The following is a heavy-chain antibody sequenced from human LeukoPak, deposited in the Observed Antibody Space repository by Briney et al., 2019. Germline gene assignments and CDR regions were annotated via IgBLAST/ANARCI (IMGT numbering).Heavy chain of an antibody. J-gene: IGHJ6*02. CDR2: INHSGST. V-gene: IGHV4-34*01. Sequence: PSETLSLTCAVYGGSFSGYYWSWIRQPPGKGLEWIGEINHSGSTNYNPSLKSRVTISVDTSKNQFSLKLSSVTAADTAVYYCARVKRGYDFWSGYYGVSDYYYGMDVWGQGTTVTVSS. CDR1: GGSFSGYY. D-gene: IGHD3-3*01. CDR3: ARVKRGYDFWSGYYGVSDYYYGMDV.